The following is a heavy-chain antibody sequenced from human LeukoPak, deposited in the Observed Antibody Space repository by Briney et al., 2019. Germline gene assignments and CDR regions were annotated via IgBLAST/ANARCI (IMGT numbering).Heavy chain of an antibody. CDR3: ARDSPGDDYVWGSYRYYFDY. V-gene: IGHV1-2*06. CDR1: GYTFTDYY. Sequence: ASVKVSCKASGYTFTDYYMHWVRQAPGQGLEWMGRINPNGGGTNYAQKFQGRVTMTRDTSISTAYMELSRLRSDDTAVYYCARDSPGDDYVWGSYRYYFDYWGQGTLVTVSS. J-gene: IGHJ4*02. D-gene: IGHD3-16*01. CDR2: INPNGGGT.